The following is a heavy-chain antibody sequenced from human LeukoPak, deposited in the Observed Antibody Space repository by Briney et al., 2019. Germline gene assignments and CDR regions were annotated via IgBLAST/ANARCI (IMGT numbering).Heavy chain of an antibody. CDR1: GGSISSSSYY. V-gene: IGHV4-39*01. CDR3: ARQAITMVRGATPPFDY. Sequence: KAPETLSLTCTVSGGSISSSSYYWGWIRQPPGKGLEWIGSIYYSGSTYYNPSLKSRVTISVDTSKNQFSLKLSSVTAADTAVYYCARQAITMVRGATPPFDYWGQGTLVTVSS. D-gene: IGHD3-10*01. CDR2: IYYSGST. J-gene: IGHJ4*02.